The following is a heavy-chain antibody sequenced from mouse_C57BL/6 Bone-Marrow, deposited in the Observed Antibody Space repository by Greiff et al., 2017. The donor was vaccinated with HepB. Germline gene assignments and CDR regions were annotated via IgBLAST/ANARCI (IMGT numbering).Heavy chain of an antibody. CDR1: GYTFTSYW. CDR3: ARVTTVVPHAMDY. Sequence: QVHLKQPGAELVKPGASVKMSCKASGYTFTSYWITWVKQRPGQGLEWIGDIYPGSGSTNYNEKFKSKATLTVDTSSSTAYMQLSSLTSEDSAVYYGARVTTVVPHAMDYWGQGTSVTVSS. V-gene: IGHV1-55*01. CDR2: IYPGSGST. D-gene: IGHD1-1*01. J-gene: IGHJ4*01.